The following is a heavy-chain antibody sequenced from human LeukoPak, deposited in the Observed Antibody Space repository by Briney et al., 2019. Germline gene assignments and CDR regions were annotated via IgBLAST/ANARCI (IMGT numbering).Heavy chain of an antibody. CDR2: IYTSGNT. Sequence: PSETLSLTCSVSGGSISSYYWNWIRQPAGKGLEWIGRIYTSGNTDYNPSLKGRVTMSVDTSKNQFSLKLSSVTAADTAVYYCARRRRTYGVDEYCWGQGTLVTVSS. CDR3: ARRRRTYGVDEYC. CDR1: GGSISSYY. D-gene: IGHD4-17*01. J-gene: IGHJ4*02. V-gene: IGHV4-4*07.